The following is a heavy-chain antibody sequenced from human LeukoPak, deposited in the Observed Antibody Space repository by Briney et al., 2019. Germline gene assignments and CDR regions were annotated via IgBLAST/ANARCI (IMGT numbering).Heavy chain of an antibody. D-gene: IGHD6-19*01. Sequence: SETLSLTCTVSGGSISSYYWSWIRQPPGKGLEWIGEINHSGSTNYNPSLKSRVTISVDTSKNQFSLKLSSVTAADTAVYYCARVGGKIAVARPYYFDYWGQGTLVTVSS. V-gene: IGHV4-34*01. CDR3: ARVGGKIAVARPYYFDY. CDR1: GGSISSYY. CDR2: INHSGST. J-gene: IGHJ4*02.